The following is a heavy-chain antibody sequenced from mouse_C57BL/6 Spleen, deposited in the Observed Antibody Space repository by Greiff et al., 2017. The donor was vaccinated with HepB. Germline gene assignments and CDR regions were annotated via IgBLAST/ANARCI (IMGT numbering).Heavy chain of an antibody. Sequence: QVQLQQPGTELVKPGASVKLSCKASGYTFTSYWMHWVKQRPGQGLEWIGNINPSNGGTNYNEKFKSKATLTVDKSSSTAYMQLSSLTSEDSAVYYCAREGTVVAHYYAMDYWGQGTSVTVSS. D-gene: IGHD1-1*01. CDR1: GYTFTSYW. CDR2: INPSNGGT. V-gene: IGHV1-53*01. CDR3: AREGTVVAHYYAMDY. J-gene: IGHJ4*01.